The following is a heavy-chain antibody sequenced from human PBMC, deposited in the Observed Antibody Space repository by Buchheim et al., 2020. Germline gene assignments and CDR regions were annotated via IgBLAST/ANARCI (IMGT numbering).Heavy chain of an antibody. V-gene: IGHV3-7*01. CDR2: IKQDGSET. Sequence: EVQLVESGGGLVKPGGSLRLSCEVSGFTFNEYWMSWVRQAPGKGLEWVANIKQDGSETDYADSVRGRFTISSDNAKNSLYLQMNSLRAEDTAVYYCARDAYYFFGMDVWGQGTT. CDR1: GFTFNEYW. CDR3: ARDAYYFFGMDV. J-gene: IGHJ6*02.